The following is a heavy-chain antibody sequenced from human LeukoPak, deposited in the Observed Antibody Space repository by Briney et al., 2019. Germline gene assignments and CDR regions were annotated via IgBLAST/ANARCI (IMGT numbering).Heavy chain of an antibody. CDR2: ISSSTTYI. Sequence: GGSLRLSCAASGFPFCSFSMNWVRQAPGKGLEWVSSISSSTTYIYYADSVKGRFTISRDNAKDSLYLKMNSLRAEDTAVYYCARGEPGFGGLPTVLDNWGQGTLVTVSS. CDR3: ARGEPGFGGLPTVLDN. D-gene: IGHD2-15*01. J-gene: IGHJ4*02. V-gene: IGHV3-21*01. CDR1: GFPFCSFS.